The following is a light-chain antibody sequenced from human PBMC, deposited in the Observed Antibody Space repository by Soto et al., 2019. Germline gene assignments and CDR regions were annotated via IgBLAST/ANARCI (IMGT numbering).Light chain of an antibody. CDR1: DSDVGGFNY. Sequence: QSVLTQPASVSGAPGQSITISCTGTDSDVGGFNYVSWYQQYPGKAPKLMIYDVSDRPSGVSNRFSGSKSGNTASLTISGLQAEDEADYYCSSYTAYTTYVFRTGTKVTVL. J-gene: IGLJ1*01. CDR3: SSYTAYTTYV. V-gene: IGLV2-14*03. CDR2: DVS.